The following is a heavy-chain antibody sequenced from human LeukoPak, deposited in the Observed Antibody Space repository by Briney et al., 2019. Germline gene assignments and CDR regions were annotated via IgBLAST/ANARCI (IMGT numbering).Heavy chain of an antibody. J-gene: IGHJ4*02. CDR3: AKWDTYYDSSGYYFY. CDR2: ISGSGGST. V-gene: IGHV3-23*01. Sequence: GGTLRLSCAASGFTFSSYGMSWVRQAPGKGLEWVSAISGSGGSTYYADSVKGRFTISRDNSKNTLYLQMNSLRAEDTAVYYCAKWDTYYDSSGYYFYWGQGTLVTVSS. CDR1: GFTFSSYG. D-gene: IGHD3-22*01.